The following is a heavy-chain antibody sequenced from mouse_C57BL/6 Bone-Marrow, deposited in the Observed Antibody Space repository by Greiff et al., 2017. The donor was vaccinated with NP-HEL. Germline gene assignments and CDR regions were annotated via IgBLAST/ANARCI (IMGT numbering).Heavy chain of an antibody. CDR3: VRNYGSSPFAY. J-gene: IGHJ3*01. CDR1: GFSFNTYA. D-gene: IGHD1-1*01. Sequence: EVKLMESGGGLVQPKGSLKLSCAASGFSFNTYAMNWVRQAPGKGLEWVARIRSKSNNYATYYADSVKDRFTISRDDSESMLYLQMNNLKTEDTAMYYCVRNYGSSPFAYWGQGTLVTVSA. V-gene: IGHV10-1*01. CDR2: IRSKSNNYAT.